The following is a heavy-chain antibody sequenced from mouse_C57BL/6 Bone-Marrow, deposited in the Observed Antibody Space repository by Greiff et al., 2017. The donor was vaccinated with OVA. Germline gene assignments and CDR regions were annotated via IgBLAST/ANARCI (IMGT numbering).Heavy chain of an antibody. V-gene: IGHV1-81*01. J-gene: IGHJ2*01. CDR2: IYPRSGNT. CDR1: GYTFTSYG. D-gene: IGHD2-13*01. CDR3: ARHLYCGEGYFDY. Sequence: QVQLKESGAELARPGASVKLSCKASGYTFTSYGISWVKQRTGQGLEWIGEIYPRSGNTNYNEKFKGKATLTADKSSSTAYMELRSLTSEDSAVYFCARHLYCGEGYFDYWGQGTTLTVSS.